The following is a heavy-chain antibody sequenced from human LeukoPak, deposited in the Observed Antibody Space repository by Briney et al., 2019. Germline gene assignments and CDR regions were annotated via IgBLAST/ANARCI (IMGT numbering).Heavy chain of an antibody. J-gene: IGHJ3*02. Sequence: GGSLRLSCAASGFTFSSYAMHWVRQAPGKGLEWVAVISYDGSNKYYADSVKGRFTISRDNSKNTLYLQMNSLRAEDTAVYYCAKSGGSHDAFDIWGQGTMVTVSS. CDR2: ISYDGSNK. V-gene: IGHV3-30*04. CDR1: GFTFSSYA. D-gene: IGHD2-15*01. CDR3: AKSGGSHDAFDI.